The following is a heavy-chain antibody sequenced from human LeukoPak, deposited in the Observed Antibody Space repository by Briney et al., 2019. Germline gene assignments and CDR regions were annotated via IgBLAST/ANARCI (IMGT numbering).Heavy chain of an antibody. CDR3: ARGDGSGYDSRRAGGY. CDR2: ISSSGSTI. J-gene: IGHJ4*02. CDR1: GFTFSSYS. Sequence: GGSLRLSCAASGFTFSSYSMNWVRQAPGEGLEWVSYISSSGSTIYYADSVKGRFTISRDNAKNSLYLQMNSMRAEDTAVYYCARGDGSGYDSRRAGGYWGEGTLVTVSS. D-gene: IGHD5-12*01. V-gene: IGHV3-48*01.